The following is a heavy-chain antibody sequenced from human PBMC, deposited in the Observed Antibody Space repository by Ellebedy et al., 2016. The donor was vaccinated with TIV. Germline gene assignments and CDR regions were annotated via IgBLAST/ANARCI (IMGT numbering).Heavy chain of an antibody. CDR3: ARGAAVGATSNY. D-gene: IGHD1-26*01. Sequence: SETLSLXXTVPGGTISSYYWSWIRQPPGKGLEWIGYIHYSGSTNYNPSLKSRVTISVDTSKNQFSLKLSSVTAADTAVYHCARGAAVGATSNYWGQGTLVTVSS. J-gene: IGHJ4*02. V-gene: IGHV4-59*01. CDR2: IHYSGST. CDR1: GGTISSYY.